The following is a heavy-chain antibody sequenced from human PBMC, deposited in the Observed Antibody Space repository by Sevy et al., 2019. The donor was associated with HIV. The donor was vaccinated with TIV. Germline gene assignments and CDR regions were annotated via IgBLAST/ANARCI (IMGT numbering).Heavy chain of an antibody. Sequence: GGSLRLSCAASGFTFSSYWMSWVRQAPGKGLEWVANIKQDGSEKYYVDSVKGRFTISRDNAKNSLYLQMNSLRAEDTAVYYCARDWLYCSGGSSYYYYYYMDVWGKGTTVTVSS. D-gene: IGHD2-15*01. V-gene: IGHV3-7*03. CDR3: ARDWLYCSGGSSYYYYYYMDV. CDR2: IKQDGSEK. J-gene: IGHJ6*03. CDR1: GFTFSSYW.